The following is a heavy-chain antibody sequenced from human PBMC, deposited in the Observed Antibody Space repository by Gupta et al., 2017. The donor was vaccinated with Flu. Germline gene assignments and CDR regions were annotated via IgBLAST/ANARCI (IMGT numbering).Heavy chain of an antibody. Sequence: QVKLVEFGGGVVQPGRSLRLSCAASGLIFSSNGFHWVRQAPGKGLEWVALIWHDGSKKYYADSVKGRFTISRDDSKNTLYLQMNNLGAEDTAVYHCARDLGDFGYGGSFFDYWGQGTLVTVSS. CDR2: IWHDGSKK. D-gene: IGHD5-12*01. J-gene: IGHJ4*02. CDR3: ARDLGDFGYGGSFFDY. V-gene: IGHV3-33*01. CDR1: GLIFSSNG.